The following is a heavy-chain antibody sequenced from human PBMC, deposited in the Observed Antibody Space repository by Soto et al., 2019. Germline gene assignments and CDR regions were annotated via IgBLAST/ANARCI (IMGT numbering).Heavy chain of an antibody. CDR2: INHSGST. J-gene: IGHJ6*02. D-gene: IGHD3-10*01. CDR3: ARGPRYMVRGARSNYYGMDV. V-gene: IGHV4-34*01. Sequence: SDTLSLSCALNGGSFLGYYWSWMLQPPWPGLEWIGEINHSGSTNYNPSLKSRVTISVDTSKNQFSLKLSSVTAADTAVYYCARGPRYMVRGARSNYYGMDVWGQGTTVT. CDR1: GGSFLGYY.